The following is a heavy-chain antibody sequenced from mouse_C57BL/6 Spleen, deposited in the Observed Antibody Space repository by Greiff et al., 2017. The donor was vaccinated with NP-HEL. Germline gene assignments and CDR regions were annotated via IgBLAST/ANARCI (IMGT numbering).Heavy chain of an antibody. CDR2: IYPRDGST. V-gene: IGHV1-85*01. Sequence: QVQLKESGPELVKPGASVKLSCKASGYTFTSYDINWVKQRPGQGLEWIGWIYPRDGSTKYNEKFKGKATLTVDTSSSTAYMELHSLTSEDSAVYFCARRDYGSHWYFDVWGTGTTVTVSS. CDR1: GYTFTSYD. CDR3: ARRDYGSHWYFDV. D-gene: IGHD1-1*01. J-gene: IGHJ1*03.